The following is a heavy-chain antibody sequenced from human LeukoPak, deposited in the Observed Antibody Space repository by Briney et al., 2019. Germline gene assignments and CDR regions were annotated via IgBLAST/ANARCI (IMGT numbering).Heavy chain of an antibody. J-gene: IGHJ4*02. CDR3: ARDSDYDFWSGTFDY. CDR1: GGTFSSYA. D-gene: IGHD3-3*01. CDR2: IIPIFGTA. Sequence: HRASVKVSCKASGGTFSSYAISWVRQAPGQGLEWMGRIIPIFGTANYAQKFQGRVTITTDESTSTAYMELSSPRSEDTAVYYCARDSDYDFWSGTFDYWGQGTLVTVSS. V-gene: IGHV1-69*05.